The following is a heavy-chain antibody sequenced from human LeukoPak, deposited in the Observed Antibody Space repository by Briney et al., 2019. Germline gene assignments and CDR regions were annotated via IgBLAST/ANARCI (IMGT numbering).Heavy chain of an antibody. Sequence: SETLSLTCTVSGGSISSSNYYWGWIRQPPGKGLEWIGSIYYSGSTYYNPSLKSRVTISVDTSKNQFSLKLSSVTAADTAVYYCARLTVTISESGGWFDPWGQGTLVTVSS. V-gene: IGHV4-39*01. CDR3: ARLTVTISESGGWFDP. D-gene: IGHD4-17*01. CDR1: GGSISSSNYY. J-gene: IGHJ5*02. CDR2: IYYSGST.